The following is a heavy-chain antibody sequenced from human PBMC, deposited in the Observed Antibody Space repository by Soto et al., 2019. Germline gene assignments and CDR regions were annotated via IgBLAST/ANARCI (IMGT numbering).Heavy chain of an antibody. D-gene: IGHD3-22*01. J-gene: IGHJ5*02. CDR2: IYWDDDR. V-gene: IGHV2-5*02. CDR3: AYRLHYYGRWQAGLFDP. Sequence: QITLKESGPTLVKPTQTLTLTCTFSGFSLSTSGVGVGWIRQPPGKALECLALIYWDDDRRYSPSLKSMLTTAKDPSKNHAVLTMTNMYLLDTATYHCAYRLHYYGRWQAGLFDPWGQGTLVTVSS. CDR1: GFSLSTSGVG.